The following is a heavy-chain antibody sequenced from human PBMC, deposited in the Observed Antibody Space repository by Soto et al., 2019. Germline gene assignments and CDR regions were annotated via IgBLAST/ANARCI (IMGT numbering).Heavy chain of an antibody. CDR3: ARVGGIAGTTNWFDP. CDR2: IIPIFGTA. Sequence: QVQLVQSGAEVKKPGSSVKVSCKASGGTFSSYAISWVRQAPGQGLEWMGGIIPIFGTANYAQKFQGRVTITADESRSPACIELTSLSSAATVVYYCARVGGIAGTTNWFDPWGLGALVTVSS. CDR1: GGTFSSYA. V-gene: IGHV1-69*01. J-gene: IGHJ5*02. D-gene: IGHD1-7*01.